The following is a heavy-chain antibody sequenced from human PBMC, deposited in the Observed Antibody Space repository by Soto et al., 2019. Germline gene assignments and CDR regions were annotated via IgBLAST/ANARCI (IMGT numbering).Heavy chain of an antibody. CDR2: ISYDGSQK. CDR3: AKEMSGSYYSAYYFDS. V-gene: IGHV3-30*18. D-gene: IGHD1-26*01. Sequence: QVQLVESGGGVVQPGKSLSLSCVASGFTFSSYGMHWVRQAPGKGLEWVALISYDGSQKYYGVSVKGRFTISRDNSKNPLYLEMNSLGGDDTAVYYCAKEMSGSYYSAYYFDSWGQGTLVTVSS. CDR1: GFTFSSYG. J-gene: IGHJ4*02.